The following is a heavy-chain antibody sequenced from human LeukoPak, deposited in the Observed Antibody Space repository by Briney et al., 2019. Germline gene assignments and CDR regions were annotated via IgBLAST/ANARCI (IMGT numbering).Heavy chain of an antibody. CDR1: GYTFTTYG. D-gene: IGHD1-26*01. CDR2: ISGYDGNT. CDR3: ATVPRVSGSPAGDDYYGMDV. Sequence: ASVKVSCKASGYTFTTYGVSWVRQAPGQGLEWMGWISGYDGNTNYAQKFQGRVTMTEDTSTDTAYMELSSLRSEDTAVYYCATVPRVSGSPAGDDYYGMDVWGQGTTVTVSS. J-gene: IGHJ6*02. V-gene: IGHV1-18*01.